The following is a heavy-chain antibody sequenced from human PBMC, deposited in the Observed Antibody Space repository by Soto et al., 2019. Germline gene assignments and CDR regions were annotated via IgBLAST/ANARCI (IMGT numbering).Heavy chain of an antibody. D-gene: IGHD3-3*02. Sequence: PGESLKISCMTSGYKLTNYWIAWVRQRPGKGLEWVGIIYPGDSDIRYSPSFEGQVTISADRSISTAYLQWGSLKAPDTAVYFCARRPQRAFDPIDYGGQGTQVTVSS. J-gene: IGHJ4*02. CDR1: GYKLTNYW. CDR3: ARRPQRAFDPIDY. CDR2: IYPGDSDI. V-gene: IGHV5-51*01.